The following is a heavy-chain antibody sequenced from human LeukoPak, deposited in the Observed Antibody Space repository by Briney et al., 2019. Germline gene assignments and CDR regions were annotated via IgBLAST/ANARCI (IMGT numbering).Heavy chain of an antibody. CDR3: AGHVDYYGSGSYSNWFDP. V-gene: IGHV5-10-1*01. Sequence: GESLKISCKGSGYSFTSYWISWVRQMPGKGLEWMGRIDPSDSYTNYSPSFQGHVTISADKSISTAYLQWSSLKASDTAMYYCAGHVDYYGSGSYSNWFDPWGQGTLVTVSS. D-gene: IGHD3-10*01. CDR1: GYSFTSYW. CDR2: IDPSDSYT. J-gene: IGHJ5*02.